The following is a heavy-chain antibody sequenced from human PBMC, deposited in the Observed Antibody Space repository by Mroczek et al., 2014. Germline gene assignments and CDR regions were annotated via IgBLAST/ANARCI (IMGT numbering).Heavy chain of an antibody. CDR1: GGSFSGYY. D-gene: IGHD2-2*01. V-gene: IGHV4-34*01. CDR3: ARGALVPAAWGVEFRWYMDV. J-gene: IGHJ6*03. Sequence: QVQLVESGAGLLKPSETLSLTCAVYGGSFSGYYWSWIRQPPGKGLEWIGEINHSGSTNYNPSLKSRVTISVDTSKNQFSLKLSSVTAADTAVYYCARGALVPAAWGVEFRWYMDVWGKGTTVTVSS. CDR2: INHSGST.